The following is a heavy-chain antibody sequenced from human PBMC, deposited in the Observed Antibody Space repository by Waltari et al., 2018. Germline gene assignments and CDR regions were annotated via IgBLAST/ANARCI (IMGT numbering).Heavy chain of an antibody. D-gene: IGHD6-13*01. Sequence: QVQLQESGPGLVKPSETLSLTCTVSGGSISSYYWSWIRQPAGKGLEWIGRIYPSGSTNYNPSLKSRVTMSVYTSKNQFSLKLSAVTAADTAVYYFARDRSAAAGTNNWFDPWGQGTLVTVSS. CDR2: IYPSGST. CDR1: GGSISSYY. J-gene: IGHJ5*02. V-gene: IGHV4-4*07. CDR3: ARDRSAAAGTNNWFDP.